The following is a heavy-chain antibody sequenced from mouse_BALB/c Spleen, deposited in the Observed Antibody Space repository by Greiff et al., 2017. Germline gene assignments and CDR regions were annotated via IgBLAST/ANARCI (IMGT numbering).Heavy chain of an antibody. D-gene: IGHD2-14*01. J-gene: IGHJ2*01. Sequence: EVQVVESGAELVKPGASVKLSCTASGFNIKDTYMHWVKQRPEQGLEWIGRIDPANGNTKYDPKFQGKATITADTSSNTAYLQLSSLTSEDTAVYYCARSRGVPDYWGQGTTLTVSS. CDR1: GFNIKDTY. CDR2: IDPANGNT. V-gene: IGHV14-3*02. CDR3: ARSRGVPDY.